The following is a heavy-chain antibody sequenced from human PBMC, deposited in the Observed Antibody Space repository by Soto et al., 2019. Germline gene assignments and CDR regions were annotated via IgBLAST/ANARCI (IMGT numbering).Heavy chain of an antibody. D-gene: IGHD2-8*02. J-gene: IGHJ4*02. CDR3: ARDYCPGGVCYTIFDY. CDR2: ISGNGGST. V-gene: IGHV3-64*01. CDR1: GFTFSTYP. Sequence: EVQLVESGGNLAQPGGSLRLSCAASGFTFSTYPMHWVRQGPGTGLEYVAGISGNGGSTHYANSVKGRFTISRDNSKSTLYLQMGSLRAEDMAVSYCARDYCPGGVCYTIFDYWGQGTLVTVSS.